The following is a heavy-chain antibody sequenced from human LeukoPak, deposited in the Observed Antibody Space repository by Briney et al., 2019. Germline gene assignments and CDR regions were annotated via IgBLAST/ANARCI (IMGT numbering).Heavy chain of an antibody. V-gene: IGHV4-59*01. CDR3: ARGYSSSWPYYYYMDV. Sequence: SETLSLTCTVSGGSISSYYWSWIRQPPGKGLEWIGYIYHSGTTNYNPSLKSRATISINTSKNQFSLKMSSVTAADTAVYYCARGYSSSWPYYYYMDVWGKGTTVTASS. J-gene: IGHJ6*03. D-gene: IGHD6-13*01. CDR2: IYHSGTT. CDR1: GGSISSYY.